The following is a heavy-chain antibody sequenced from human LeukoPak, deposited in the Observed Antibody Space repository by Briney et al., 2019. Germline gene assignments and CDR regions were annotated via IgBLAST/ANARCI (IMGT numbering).Heavy chain of an antibody. D-gene: IGHD3-10*01. CDR3: ARVRGRRGGYFDY. CDR2: IYTSGST. J-gene: IGHJ4*02. Sequence: SETLSLTCAVSGGSISSGGYSWSWIRQPAGKGLEWIGRIYTSGSTNYNPSLKSRVTMSVDTSKNQFSLKLSSVTAADTAVYYCARVRGRRGGYFDYWGQGTLVTVSS. CDR1: GGSISSGGYS. V-gene: IGHV4-61*02.